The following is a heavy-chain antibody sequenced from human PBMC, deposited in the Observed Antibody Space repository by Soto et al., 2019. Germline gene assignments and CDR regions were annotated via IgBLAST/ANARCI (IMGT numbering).Heavy chain of an antibody. CDR1: GFTFISYA. Sequence: EVQLLESGGGLVQPGGSLRLSCEGSGFTFISYAMNWVRQAPGKGLERVSAVSGGGETTFYADSVKGRFTISRDNSKNTVTLQINSLGVDDTAVYYCARKVPGSTSLPIYCYFDLWGRGTLVTVSS. V-gene: IGHV3-23*01. CDR3: ARKVPGSTSLPIYCYFDL. D-gene: IGHD3-10*01. CDR2: VSGGGETT. J-gene: IGHJ2*01.